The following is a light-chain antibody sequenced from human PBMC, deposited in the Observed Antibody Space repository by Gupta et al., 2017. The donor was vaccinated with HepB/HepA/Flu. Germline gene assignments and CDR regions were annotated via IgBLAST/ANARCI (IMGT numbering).Light chain of an antibody. V-gene: IGKV4-1*01. CDR3: HQYSNIPLT. CDR2: WAS. Sequence: LTKSPASLVCSLVERSTFHCKSSQSILSSPNRKTCLAWYQQKPGKPPKLLIYWASTRESGVPDRFSGSGSGTDFTLTISSLQAEDVAVYYCHQYSNIPLTFGGGTKVEIK. CDR1: QSILSSPNRKTC. J-gene: IGKJ4*01.